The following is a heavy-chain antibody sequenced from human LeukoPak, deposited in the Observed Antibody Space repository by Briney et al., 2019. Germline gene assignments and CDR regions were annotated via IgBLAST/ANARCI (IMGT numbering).Heavy chain of an antibody. Sequence: GGSLRLSCAASGFTVSGNYMSWVRQAPGKGREWVSVIYSGGSTYYADSVKGRFTISRDNSKNRLYLQMNSLRAEDTAVYYCASYLYWWSDLGYWGQGTLVTVSS. V-gene: IGHV3-53*01. D-gene: IGHD2-8*02. CDR3: ASYLYWWSDLGY. CDR1: GFTVSGNY. CDR2: IYSGGST. J-gene: IGHJ4*02.